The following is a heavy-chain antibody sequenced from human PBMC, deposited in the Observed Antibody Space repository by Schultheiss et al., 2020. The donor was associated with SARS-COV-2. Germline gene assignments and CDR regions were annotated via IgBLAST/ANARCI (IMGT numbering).Heavy chain of an antibody. J-gene: IGHJ3*02. Sequence: SETLSLTCAVYGGSFSGYYWSWIRQPPGKGLEWIGEINHSGSTNYNPSLKSRVTISVDTSKNQFSLKLSSVTAADTAVYYCARDRNLYDSTAFDIWGQGTMVTVSS. CDR1: GGSFSGYY. CDR3: ARDRNLYDSTAFDI. D-gene: IGHD3-22*01. CDR2: INHSGST. V-gene: IGHV4-34*01.